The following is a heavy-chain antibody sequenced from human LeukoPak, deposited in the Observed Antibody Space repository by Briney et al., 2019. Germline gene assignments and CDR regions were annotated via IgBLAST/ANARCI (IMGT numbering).Heavy chain of an antibody. J-gene: IGHJ4*02. V-gene: IGHV4-34*01. CDR3: ASFGGDWSSTSCQNPRGFDY. D-gene: IGHD2-2*01. Sequence: SETLSLTCAVYGGSFSGYYWSWIRQPPGKGLEWIGEINHSGSTNYNPSLKSRVTISVDTSKNQFSLKLSSVTAADTAVYYCASFGGDWSSTSCQNPRGFDYWGQGTLVTVSS. CDR1: GGSFSGYY. CDR2: INHSGST.